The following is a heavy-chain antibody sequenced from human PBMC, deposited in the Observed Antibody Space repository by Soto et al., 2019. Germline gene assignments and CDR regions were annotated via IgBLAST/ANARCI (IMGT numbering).Heavy chain of an antibody. D-gene: IGHD2-21*02. Sequence: QVQLVQSGAELKKPWSSVKVSCKVSGGTFGNIAISWLRQAPGQGPEWVAGIIPIYGTSNLADDFRGRITLTADESTATAYMELSSLRSEDTAIYYCATGSRDGYNYWYFDLWGRGTQVTVSS. V-gene: IGHV1-69*01. CDR3: ATGSRDGYNYWYFDL. CDR2: IIPIYGTS. CDR1: GGTFGNIA. J-gene: IGHJ2*01.